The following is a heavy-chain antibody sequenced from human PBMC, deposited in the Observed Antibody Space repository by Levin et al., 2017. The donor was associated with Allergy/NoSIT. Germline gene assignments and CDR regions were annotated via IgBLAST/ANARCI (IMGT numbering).Heavy chain of an antibody. V-gene: IGHV3-23*01. CDR1: GFAFGDYA. Sequence: GGSQRLSCAASGFAFGDYAMTWVRQAPGKGLEWVSDITGGGSDTWYGDSVKGRFTVSRDNSKDMLYLELNSLRVEDTGIYYCAKKQAGTSGFSFDVWGQGTTVTVSS. D-gene: IGHD6-19*01. CDR3: AKKQAGTSGFSFDV. J-gene: IGHJ3*01. CDR2: ITGGGSDT.